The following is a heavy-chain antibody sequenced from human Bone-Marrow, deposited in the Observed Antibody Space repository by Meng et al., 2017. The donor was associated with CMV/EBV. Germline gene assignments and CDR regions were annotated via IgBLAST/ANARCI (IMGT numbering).Heavy chain of an antibody. CDR2: IGTVGDT. V-gene: IGHV3-13*01. CDR3: ARARSPTHFDY. Sequence: GESLKISCTASGFTFSTYDFHWVRQPTGKGLEWASSIGTVGDTYSIGSVKGRFIISREDAKNSVYLQMNGLRDGDTGLYYCARARSPTHFDYWGQGALVTVSS. CDR1: GFTFSTYD. J-gene: IGHJ4*02.